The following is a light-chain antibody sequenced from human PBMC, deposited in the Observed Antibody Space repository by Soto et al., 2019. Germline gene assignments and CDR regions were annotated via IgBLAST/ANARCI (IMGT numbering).Light chain of an antibody. CDR3: QQRSNWPPWT. CDR1: QSVDTY. Sequence: EVVLTQSPATLSLSPGERATLSCRASQSVDTYLAWYQQKPGQPPRLLIYDASNRATGIPARFSGSGSGTDFNLTITTLEPEDFAVYYCQQRSNWPPWTFGPGTKV. CDR2: DAS. J-gene: IGKJ3*01. V-gene: IGKV3-11*01.